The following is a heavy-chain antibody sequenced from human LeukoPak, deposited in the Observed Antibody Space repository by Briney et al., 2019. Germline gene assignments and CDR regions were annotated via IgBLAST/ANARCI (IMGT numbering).Heavy chain of an antibody. CDR2: INPSGGST. V-gene: IGHV1-46*01. J-gene: IGHJ6*03. D-gene: IGHD5-18*01. CDR1: GYTFTSYY. Sequence: GASVKVSCKASGYTFTSYYMHWVRQAPGQGLEWMGIINPSGGSTSYAQKFQGRVTMTRDMSTSTVYMELSSLRSEDTAVYYCARGTWIQLWSPTTNKYYYMDVWGKGTTVTVSS. CDR3: ARGTWIQLWSPTTNKYYYMDV.